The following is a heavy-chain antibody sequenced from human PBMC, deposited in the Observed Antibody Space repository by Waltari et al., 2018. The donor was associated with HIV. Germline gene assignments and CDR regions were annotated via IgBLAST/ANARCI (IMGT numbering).Heavy chain of an antibody. CDR3: ARLRLRSGWYGGFDY. CDR2: IYYSRST. D-gene: IGHD6-19*01. CDR1: GGSISSYY. Sequence: QVQLQESGPGLVKPSETLSLTCTVSGGSISSYYWRWIRQPPGKGLEWIGYIYYSRSTNYNPSLKSRVTISVDTSKNQFSLKLSSVTAADTAVYYCARLRLRSGWYGGFDYWGQGTLVTVSS. J-gene: IGHJ4*02. V-gene: IGHV4-59*01.